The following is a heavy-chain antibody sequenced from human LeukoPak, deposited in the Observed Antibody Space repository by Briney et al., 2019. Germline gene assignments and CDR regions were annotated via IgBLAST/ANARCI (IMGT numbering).Heavy chain of an antibody. Sequence: PGGSLRLSRKASGFPFSSYGMQWVRQAPGKGLEWVACITYDENIKYYADSVKGRFTISRDNPENALYLQKNSVRAEDTAVYYCAKENTRDGYRHFHHGGQGTLVTVSS. V-gene: IGHV3-30*02. D-gene: IGHD5-24*01. CDR1: GFPFSSYG. CDR3: AKENTRDGYRHFHH. CDR2: ITYDENIK. J-gene: IGHJ1*01.